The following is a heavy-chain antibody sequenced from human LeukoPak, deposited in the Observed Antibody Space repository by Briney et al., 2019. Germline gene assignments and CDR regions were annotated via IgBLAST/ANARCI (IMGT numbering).Heavy chain of an antibody. CDR2: MNPNSGNT. D-gene: IGHD2-2*01. J-gene: IGHJ6*02. CDR3: ARAYCSSTSCYFWSYYYYGMDV. Sequence: ASVKVSCKASGYTFTSSDINWVRQATGQELEWIGWMNPNSGNTGYAQKFQGRVTMTRNTSISTAYMELSSLRSEDTAVYYCARAYCSSTSCYFWSYYYYGMDVWGQGTTVTVSS. V-gene: IGHV1-8*01. CDR1: GYTFTSSD.